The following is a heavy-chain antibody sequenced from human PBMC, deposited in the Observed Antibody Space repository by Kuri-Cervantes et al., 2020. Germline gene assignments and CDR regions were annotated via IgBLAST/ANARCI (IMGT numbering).Heavy chain of an antibody. J-gene: IGHJ3*02. CDR1: GFTFSSYW. D-gene: IGHD6-19*01. Sequence: GGSLRLSCAASGFTFSSYWMSWVRQAPGKGLEWVSGISWNSGSIGYADSVKGRFTISRDNAKNSLYLQMNSLRAEDTALYYCAKDRHSGGWASGYDAFDIWGQGTMVTVSS. CDR3: AKDRHSGGWASGYDAFDI. V-gene: IGHV3-9*01. CDR2: ISWNSGSI.